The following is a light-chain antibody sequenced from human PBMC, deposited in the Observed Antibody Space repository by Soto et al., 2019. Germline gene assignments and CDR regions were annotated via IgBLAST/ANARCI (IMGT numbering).Light chain of an antibody. CDR1: EKINKW. V-gene: IGKV1-5*01. CDR2: DAS. J-gene: IGKJ5*01. CDR3: QQSYSSLT. Sequence: DIQMTQSPSTRSVSVVGGVTITCRASEKINKWLAWYQQKPGKAPKLLISDASSLESGVPSRFSGSGSGTDFTLTISSLQPEDFATYYCQQSYSSLTCGQGTRREIK.